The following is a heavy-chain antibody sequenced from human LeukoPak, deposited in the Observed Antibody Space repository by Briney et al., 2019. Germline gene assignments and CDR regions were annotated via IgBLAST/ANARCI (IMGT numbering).Heavy chain of an antibody. CDR3: AVYGSEGRDDF. CDR2: IDPSGST. CDR1: GGSISRYY. D-gene: IGHD3-10*01. V-gene: IGHV4-4*07. J-gene: IGHJ4*02. Sequence: XETLSLTCTVSGGSISRYYWNWIRQSAGKRLEWIGRIDPSGSTNYNPSLKSRVTMSVDTSTNQFSLKLISVTAADTAVYYCAVYGSEGRDDFWGQGTLVTVSS.